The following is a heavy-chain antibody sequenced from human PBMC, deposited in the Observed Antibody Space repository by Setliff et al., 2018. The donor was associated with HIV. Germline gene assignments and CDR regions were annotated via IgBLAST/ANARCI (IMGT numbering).Heavy chain of an antibody. CDR1: GFTFSGYG. Sequence: PGGSLRLSCVASGFTFSGYGMHWVRQAPGKGLEWVAFIRSDGSDKYYADSVKGRFAISRDNAKNSLYLQMNSLRAEDTAVYYCARAPSPSYYYDSSGYYYAYYFDYWGQGTLVTVSS. J-gene: IGHJ4*02. CDR3: ARAPSPSYYYDSSGYYYAYYFDY. V-gene: IGHV3-30*02. CDR2: IRSDGSDK. D-gene: IGHD3-22*01.